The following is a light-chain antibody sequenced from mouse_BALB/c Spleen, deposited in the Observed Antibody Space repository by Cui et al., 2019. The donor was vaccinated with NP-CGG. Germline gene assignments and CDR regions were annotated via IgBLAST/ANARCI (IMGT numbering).Light chain of an antibody. J-gene: IGLJ1*01. CDR3: ALWYSNHWV. CDR2: GTN. V-gene: IGLV1*01. Sequence: QAVVTQESALTTSPVATVTLTFRSSTGAVTTNNYANWVQEKPDHLFTGLIGGTNNRAPGVPARFSGSLIGDKATLTIAGAQTEDEAIYFCALWYSNHWVFGGGTKLTVL. CDR1: TGAVTTNNY.